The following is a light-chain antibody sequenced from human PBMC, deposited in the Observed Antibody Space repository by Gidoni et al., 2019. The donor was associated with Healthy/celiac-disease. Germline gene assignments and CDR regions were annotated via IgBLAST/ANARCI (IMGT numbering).Light chain of an antibody. V-gene: IGKV1-39*01. CDR1: QSISSY. CDR3: QQSYTTPWT. CDR2: AAS. J-gene: IGKJ1*01. Sequence: DLSITQSPSSLSASVGDRVTITCRASQSISSYLNWYQQKPGKAPKVLIFAASSLQSEVPSRFSGSGSGTDFTLTISSLQREDFAAYYCQQSYTTPWTFGQGTKVEIK.